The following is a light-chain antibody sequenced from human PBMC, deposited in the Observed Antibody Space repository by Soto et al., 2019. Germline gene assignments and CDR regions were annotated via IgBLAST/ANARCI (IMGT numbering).Light chain of an antibody. J-gene: IGKJ1*01. V-gene: IGKV3-15*01. CDR1: QGVSGN. CDR2: GAS. Sequence: IFLTQSPAILSVSPGERATLSFRASQGVSGNLAWYQQKPGQAPRLLIYGASTRATGIPARFSGSGSGTEFTLTISSLQSEDFAVYYCQQYNNWPPWTFGQGTKVDIK. CDR3: QQYNNWPPWT.